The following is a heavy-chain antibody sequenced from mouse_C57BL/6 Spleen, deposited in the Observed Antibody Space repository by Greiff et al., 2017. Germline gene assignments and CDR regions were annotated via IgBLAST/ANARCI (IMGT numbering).Heavy chain of an antibody. Sequence: QVQLQQSGAELVKPGASVKLSCKASGYTFTSYWMHWVKQRPGQGLEWIGMIHPNSGSTTYNEKFKSKATLSVAKSSSTSSMHLSSRTSDNSAVYYCARYCISYEYYWGQGTTLTVSA. CDR1: GYTFTSYW. J-gene: IGHJ2*01. CDR2: IHPNSGST. CDR3: ARYCISYEYY. V-gene: IGHV1-64*01. D-gene: IGHD1-1*01.